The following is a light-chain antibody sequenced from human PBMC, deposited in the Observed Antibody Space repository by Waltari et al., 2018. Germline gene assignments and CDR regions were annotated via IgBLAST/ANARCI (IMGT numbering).Light chain of an antibody. Sequence: TVVTQARTSSVSPGGTVTLTCGLGIGSVSTTYYPRWYQQDPGRAPRTLSFDTRTRAAGVPARFSGSILDTKAALTLSGAQADDESDYYCVLSMGSGVWVFGGGTKLTVL. V-gene: IGLV8-61*01. CDR2: DTR. J-gene: IGLJ3*02. CDR3: VLSMGSGVWV. CDR1: IGSVSTTYY.